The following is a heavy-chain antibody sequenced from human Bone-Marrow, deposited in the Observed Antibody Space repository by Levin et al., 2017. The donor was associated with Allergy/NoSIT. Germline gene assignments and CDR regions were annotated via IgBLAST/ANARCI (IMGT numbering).Heavy chain of an antibody. CDR3: AMIVVVIPT. D-gene: IGHD3-22*01. CDR1: GFTYSSSG. CDR2: MSYDGSNH. V-gene: IGHV3-30*03. Sequence: GGSLRLSCSASGFTYSSSGINWVRQAPGKGLEWVAVMSYDGSNHFVADSVRGRFTVSRDSSNNTLYLQMNSLRLEDTAVYYCAMIVVVIPTWGQGTLVTVSS. J-gene: IGHJ4*02.